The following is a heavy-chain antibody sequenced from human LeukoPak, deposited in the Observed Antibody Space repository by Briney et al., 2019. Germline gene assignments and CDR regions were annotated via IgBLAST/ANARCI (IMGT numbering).Heavy chain of an antibody. V-gene: IGHV3-23*01. D-gene: IGHD2-21*02. CDR2: IIGSGGST. CDR3: AKAVVTARFDY. Sequence: PGGSLRLSCAASGFTFTSYAMSWVRQAPGKGLEWVAAIIGSGGSTYYADSVKGRFTISRDNSKNTLYLRMNSLRAEDTAVYYCAKAVVTARFDYWGQGTLVTVSS. J-gene: IGHJ4*02. CDR1: GFTFTSYA.